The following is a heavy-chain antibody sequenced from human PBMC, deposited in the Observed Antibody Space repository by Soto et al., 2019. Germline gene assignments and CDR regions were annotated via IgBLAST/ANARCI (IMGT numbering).Heavy chain of an antibody. CDR1: GYTFTMSG. J-gene: IGHJ6*02. Sequence: QVQLVQSGAEVKKPGASVKVSCKSSGYTFTMSGISWVRQAPGQGLEWMGWISGYNGNTNYEQKFQNRVTMTTDTSTNTAYMELRSLRSDDTGVYYCAREGPRAYYYYGMDVWGQGTTVTVSS. V-gene: IGHV1-18*01. CDR3: AREGPRAYYYYGMDV. CDR2: ISGYNGNT.